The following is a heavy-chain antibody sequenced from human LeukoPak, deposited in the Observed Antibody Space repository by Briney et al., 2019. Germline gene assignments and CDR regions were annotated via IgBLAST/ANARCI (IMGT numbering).Heavy chain of an antibody. D-gene: IGHD3-9*01. CDR3: ARAGTFLRYFDWLPYDY. V-gene: IGHV1-18*04. J-gene: IGHJ4*02. Sequence: GASVKVSCKASGYTFTSYGISWVRQAPGQGLEWVGWISAYNGNTNYAQKLQGRVTMTTDTSTSTAYMELRSLGSDDTAVYYCARAGTFLRYFDWLPYDYWGQGTLVTVSS. CDR2: ISAYNGNT. CDR1: GYTFTSYG.